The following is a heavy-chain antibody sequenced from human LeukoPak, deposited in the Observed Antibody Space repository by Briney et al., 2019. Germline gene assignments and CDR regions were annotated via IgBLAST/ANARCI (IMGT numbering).Heavy chain of an antibody. CDR2: INPSGGST. D-gene: IGHD6-19*01. V-gene: IGHV1-46*01. J-gene: IGHJ4*02. Sequence: ASVTVSCTASGHTFTSYYIHWVRQAPGQGLERMGLINPSGGSTSYAQNFQGRVTMTRDTSTSTVYMDLSSLKSEDTAIYYCAREAVAGRIIRDWKYYFDYWGQGTLVTVSS. CDR1: GHTFTSYY. CDR3: AREAVAGRIIRDWKYYFDY.